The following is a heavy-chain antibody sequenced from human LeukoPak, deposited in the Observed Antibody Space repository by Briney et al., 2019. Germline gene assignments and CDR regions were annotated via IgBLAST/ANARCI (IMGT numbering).Heavy chain of an antibody. CDR3: ARAGRVQLENWFDP. J-gene: IGHJ5*02. V-gene: IGHV4-34*01. D-gene: IGHD1-1*01. CDR2: INHSGST. CDR1: GGSFSGYY. Sequence: SETLSLTCAVYGGSFSGYYWSWIRQPPGKGLEWIGEINHSGSTNYNPSLKSRVTISVDTSKNQFSLKLSSVTAADTAVYYCARAGRVQLENWFDPWGQGTLVTVSS.